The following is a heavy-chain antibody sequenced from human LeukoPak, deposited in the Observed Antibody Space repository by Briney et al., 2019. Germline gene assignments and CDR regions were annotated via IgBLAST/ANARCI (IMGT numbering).Heavy chain of an antibody. J-gene: IGHJ4*02. Sequence: GGSLRLSCAASGFTFSSYSMNWVRQTPGKGLEWVSSISSSSSYIYYADSVKGRFTISRDNAKNSLYLQMNSLRAEDTAVYYCASHHTNWGSDYWGQGTLVTVSS. D-gene: IGHD7-27*01. V-gene: IGHV3-21*01. CDR2: ISSSSSYI. CDR1: GFTFSSYS. CDR3: ASHHTNWGSDY.